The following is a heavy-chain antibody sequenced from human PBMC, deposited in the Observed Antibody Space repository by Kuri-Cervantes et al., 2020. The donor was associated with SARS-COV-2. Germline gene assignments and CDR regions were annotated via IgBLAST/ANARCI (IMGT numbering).Heavy chain of an antibody. J-gene: IGHJ4*02. V-gene: IGHV3-30*14. Sequence: GESLKISCAASGFTFSSYAMHWVRQAPGKGLEWVAVVSYDGSKKCYADSVKGRFTISRDNSKNTLYLQMNSLRAEDTAVYYCARVGYSSGRHDYWGQGTLVTVSS. CDR1: GFTFSSYA. CDR2: VSYDGSKK. CDR3: ARVGYSSGRHDY. D-gene: IGHD5-18*01.